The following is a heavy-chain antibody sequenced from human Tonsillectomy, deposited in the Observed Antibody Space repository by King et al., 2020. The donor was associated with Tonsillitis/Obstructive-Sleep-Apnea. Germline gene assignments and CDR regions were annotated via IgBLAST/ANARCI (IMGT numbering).Heavy chain of an antibody. CDR3: ANFGDYRDYYFDF. Sequence: VQLPQWGAGLLKPSETLSLTCAVFGGSFSGSYWSWIRQPPGKGLEWIGEINHSGSTNYSPSLKSRVTVSVDTSRNQFSLKLNSVTAADSAVYYCANFGDYRDYYFDFWGQGTLVTVSS. V-gene: IGHV4-34*01. D-gene: IGHD4-17*01. J-gene: IGHJ4*02. CDR2: INHSGST. CDR1: GGSFSGSY.